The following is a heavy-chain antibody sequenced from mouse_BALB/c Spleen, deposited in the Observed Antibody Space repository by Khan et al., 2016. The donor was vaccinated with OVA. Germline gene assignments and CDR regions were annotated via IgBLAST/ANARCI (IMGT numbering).Heavy chain of an antibody. V-gene: IGHV14-1*02. CDR2: IDPENGNT. D-gene: IGHD1-1*01. CDR1: GFNIKDYY. J-gene: IGHJ1*01. Sequence: VQLKQSGAELVRPGALVKLSCTASGFNIKDYYMYWVKQRPEQGLEWIGWIDPENGNTIYDPKFQGKASITADTSSNTAYLQLSSLTSEDTAVCYCARGYGSKDWYFDVWGAGTTVTVSS. CDR3: ARGYGSKDWYFDV.